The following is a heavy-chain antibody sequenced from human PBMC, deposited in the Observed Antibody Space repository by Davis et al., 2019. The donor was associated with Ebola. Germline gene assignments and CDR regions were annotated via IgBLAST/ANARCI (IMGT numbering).Heavy chain of an antibody. CDR1: GYTFIRYH. J-gene: IGHJ4*02. CDR2: INHSGGST. CDR3: ARDRSQPLTDDYFDY. Sequence: SVKVSRQASGYTFIRYHTHWLRQAPGHGLEWMGLINHSGGSTSYAQKFQGRVTMTRDTSTSTVYMELSSLSSEDTAVYYCARDRSQPLTDDYFDYWGQGTLVTVSS. V-gene: IGHV1-46*01.